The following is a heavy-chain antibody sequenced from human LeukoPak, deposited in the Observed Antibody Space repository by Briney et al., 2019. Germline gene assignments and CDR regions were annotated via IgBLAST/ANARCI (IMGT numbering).Heavy chain of an antibody. D-gene: IGHD5-12*01. V-gene: IGHV4-31*03. CDR2: INHSGST. Sequence: PSQTLSLTCTVSGGSISSGGYYWSWIRQHPGKGLEWIGEINHSGSTNYNPSLKSRVTISVDMSKNQFSLRLSSVTAADTAVYYCARHAESGSDRFDYWGQGTLVTVSS. CDR3: ARHAESGSDRFDY. CDR1: GGSISSGGYY. J-gene: IGHJ4*02.